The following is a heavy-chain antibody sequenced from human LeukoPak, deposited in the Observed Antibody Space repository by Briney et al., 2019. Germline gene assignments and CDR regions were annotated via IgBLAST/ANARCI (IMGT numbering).Heavy chain of an antibody. J-gene: IGHJ4*02. D-gene: IGHD1-14*01. V-gene: IGHV4-59*01. CDR1: GGSISSYY. CDR2: IYYSGST. Sequence: SETLSLTCTVSGGSISSYYWSWIRQPPGKGLEWIGHIYYSGSTNYNPSLKSRVTISVDTSKNQFSLKLSSVTAADTAVYYCARDRTREGFDYWGQGTLVTVSS. CDR3: ARDRTREGFDY.